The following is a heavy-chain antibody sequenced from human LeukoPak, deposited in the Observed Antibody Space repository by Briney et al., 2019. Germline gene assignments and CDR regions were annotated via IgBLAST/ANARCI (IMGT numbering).Heavy chain of an antibody. V-gene: IGHV1-8*03. D-gene: IGHD2-2*01. Sequence: GASVKVSCKASGYTFTSYDINWVRQATGQGLEWMGWTNPNSGDAAYAQKFQGGVTFTRDTSISTAYMELSSLRSEDTAVYYCARRNLGYCSLTSCPHWYFDLWGRGSLVTVSA. J-gene: IGHJ2*01. CDR3: ARRNLGYCSLTSCPHWYFDL. CDR1: GYTFTSYD. CDR2: TNPNSGDA.